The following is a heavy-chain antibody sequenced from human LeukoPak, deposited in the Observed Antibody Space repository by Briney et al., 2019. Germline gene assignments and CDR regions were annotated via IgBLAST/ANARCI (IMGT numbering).Heavy chain of an antibody. D-gene: IGHD1-7*01. CDR1: GFTFSDYW. V-gene: IGHV3-7*01. J-gene: IGHJ4*02. Sequence: PGGSLRLSCAVSGFTFSDYWMSCVRQPPGKGLEWVANINHDGNEKYYVDSVMGRFTISRDNAKNSLYLQMNSLSVEDTAVYFCARSPATGTTDFWGQGPLVTVSS. CDR2: INHDGNEK. CDR3: ARSPATGTTDF.